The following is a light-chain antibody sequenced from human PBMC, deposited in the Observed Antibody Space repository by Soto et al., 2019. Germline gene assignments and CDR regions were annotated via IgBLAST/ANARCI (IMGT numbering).Light chain of an antibody. Sequence: DIQVTQSPSFVSASVGDRITITCRASQGISNWPAWYQQHPGKAPKLLIYGATSLHSGVPSRFSGSGSGTEFTLTISGLQPEDFATYYCQQADSFARFGQGTKIDMK. V-gene: IGKV1-12*01. CDR2: GAT. J-gene: IGKJ1*01. CDR1: QGISNW. CDR3: QQADSFAR.